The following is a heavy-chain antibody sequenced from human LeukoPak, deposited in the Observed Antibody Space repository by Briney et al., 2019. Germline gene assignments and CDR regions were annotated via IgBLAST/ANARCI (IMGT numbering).Heavy chain of an antibody. CDR3: ARGGGSYSYYFDY. D-gene: IGHD1-26*01. CDR2: IYSGGST. Sequence: PGGSLRLSCAASGFTVSSNYMSWVRQAPGKGLEWVSVIYSGGSTYYADSVKGRFTISRDNSKNTLYLQMNSLRAEDTAVYYCARGGGSYSYYFDYWGQGTLVTVSS. J-gene: IGHJ4*02. V-gene: IGHV3-53*01. CDR1: GFTVSSNY.